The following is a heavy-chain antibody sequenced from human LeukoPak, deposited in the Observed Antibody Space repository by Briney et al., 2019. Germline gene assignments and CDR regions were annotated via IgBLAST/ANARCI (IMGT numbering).Heavy chain of an antibody. CDR3: ATDQERIYYDSSGVGAFDI. J-gene: IGHJ3*02. Sequence: ASVKVSCKVSGYTLTELSMHWVRQAPGKGLEWMGGFDPDDGETIYAQKFQGRVTMTEDISTDTAYMELSSLRSEDTAVYYCATDQERIYYDSSGVGAFDIWGQGTMVTVSS. CDR2: FDPDDGET. CDR1: GYTLTELS. V-gene: IGHV1-24*01. D-gene: IGHD3-22*01.